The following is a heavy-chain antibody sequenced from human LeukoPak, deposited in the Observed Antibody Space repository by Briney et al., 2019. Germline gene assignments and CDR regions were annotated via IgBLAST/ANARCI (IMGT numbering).Heavy chain of an antibody. D-gene: IGHD3-3*01. CDR3: ARGPSARFFGVAKGAFDI. Sequence: ASVKVSCKASRSASYAIAWVRQAPGQGLEWMGWMNPNSGNTGYAQKFQGRVTMTRNTSISTAYMELSSLRSEDTAVYYCARGPSARFFGVAKGAFDIWGQGTMVTVSS. J-gene: IGHJ3*02. V-gene: IGHV1-8*02. CDR2: MNPNSGNT. CDR1: RSASYA.